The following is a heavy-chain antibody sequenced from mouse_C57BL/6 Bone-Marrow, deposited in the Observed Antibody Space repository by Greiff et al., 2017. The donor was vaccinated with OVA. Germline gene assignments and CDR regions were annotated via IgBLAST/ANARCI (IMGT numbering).Heavy chain of an antibody. CDR1: GFTFSSYT. D-gene: IGHD2-3*01. CDR3: ARLPLLPAWFAY. V-gene: IGHV5-9*01. Sequence: EVQLVESGGGLVKPGGSLKLSCAASGFTFSSYTMSWVRQTPEKRLEWVATISGGGGNTYYPDSVKGRFPISRDNAKNTLYLQMSSLRSEDTALYYCARLPLLPAWFAYWGQGTLVTVSA. J-gene: IGHJ3*01. CDR2: ISGGGGNT.